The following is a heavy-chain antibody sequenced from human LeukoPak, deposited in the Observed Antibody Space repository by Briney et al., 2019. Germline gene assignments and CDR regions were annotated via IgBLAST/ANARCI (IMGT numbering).Heavy chain of an antibody. CDR3: AREHGRSGYFDY. CDR2: ISNSSDSI. D-gene: IGHD3-22*01. CDR1: GFKFSDYY. V-gene: IGHV3-11*04. J-gene: IGHJ4*02. Sequence: GGSLRLSCAASGFKFSDYYMTWIRQAPGKGLEWVSYISNSSDSIYYADSVKGRFTISRDNSKNTLYLQLNSLRVEDTAVYYCAREHGRSGYFDYWGQGTLVSVSS.